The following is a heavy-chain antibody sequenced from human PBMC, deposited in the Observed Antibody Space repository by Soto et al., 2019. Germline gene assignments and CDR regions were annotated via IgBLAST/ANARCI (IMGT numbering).Heavy chain of an antibody. CDR3: AKDRDPYYYYYLMDV. CDR2: MSYDGSKI. CDR1: GFAFDTYG. J-gene: IGHJ6*02. V-gene: IGHV3-30*18. Sequence: GGSLRLSCEASGFAFDTYGMHWIRQGAGQGLEWVATMSYDGSKIYYRDSVRGQFSISRDDSKRTLYLQMNSLRAEDTAVYYCAKDRDPYYYYYLMDVWGQGTTVTVSS.